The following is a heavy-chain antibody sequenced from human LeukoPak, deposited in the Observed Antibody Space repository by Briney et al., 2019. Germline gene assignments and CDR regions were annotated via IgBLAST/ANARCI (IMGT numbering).Heavy chain of an antibody. J-gene: IGHJ6*03. D-gene: IGHD1-1*01. CDR2: IGTASDT. V-gene: IGHV3-13*01. CDR1: GFTFSSFD. CDR3: ARGPPRGKHSYMDF. Sequence: GGSLRLSCAASGFTFSSFDMNWVRQPTGQGLEWVSTIGTASDTYYPGSVEGRFTLSRDNAKNSLYLQMNSLTAGDTAVYYCARGPPRGKHSYMDFWGKGTTVTVSS.